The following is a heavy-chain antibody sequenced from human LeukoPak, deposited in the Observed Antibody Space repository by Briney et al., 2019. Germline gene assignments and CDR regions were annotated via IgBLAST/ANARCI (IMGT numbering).Heavy chain of an antibody. D-gene: IGHD2-2*01. V-gene: IGHV4-59*01. Sequence: SETLSLTCTVSGGSISSYYWSWIRQPPGKGLEWIGYIYYSGSTNYNPSLKSRVTISVDTSKNQFSLKLSSVTAADTAVYYCARVGCSSTSCYLLFDYWGQGTLVTVSS. J-gene: IGHJ4*02. CDR1: GGSISSYY. CDR2: IYYSGST. CDR3: ARVGCSSTSCYLLFDY.